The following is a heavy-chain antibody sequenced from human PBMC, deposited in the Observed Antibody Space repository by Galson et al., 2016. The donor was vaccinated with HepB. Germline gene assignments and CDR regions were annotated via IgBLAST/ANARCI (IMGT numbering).Heavy chain of an antibody. D-gene: IGHD3-22*01. CDR3: AKWGPHHDTGGYYYPRG. Sequence: SLRLSCAASGFNFNLYSMTWIRQAPGKGLEWVSAISRSGDRTKYADSVEGRFSISRDNSKHTTYRHMTGLRVEDTAVYFFAKWGPHHDTGGYYYPRGWGQGTLVTVSS. CDR1: GFNFNLYS. CDR2: ISRSGDRT. J-gene: IGHJ4*02. V-gene: IGHV3-23*01.